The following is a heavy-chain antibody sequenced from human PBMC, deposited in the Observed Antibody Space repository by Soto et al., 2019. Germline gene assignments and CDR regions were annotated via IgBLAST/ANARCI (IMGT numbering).Heavy chain of an antibody. D-gene: IGHD6-13*01. Sequence: SGTLSLTCTVSGGSISSYYWSWIRQPPGKGLEWIGYIYYSGSTNYNPSLKSRVTISVDTSKNQFSLKLSSVTAADTAVYYCASTPYSSTVPWFDPWGQGALVTVSS. CDR1: GGSISSYY. CDR2: IYYSGST. J-gene: IGHJ5*02. V-gene: IGHV4-59*08. CDR3: ASTPYSSTVPWFDP.